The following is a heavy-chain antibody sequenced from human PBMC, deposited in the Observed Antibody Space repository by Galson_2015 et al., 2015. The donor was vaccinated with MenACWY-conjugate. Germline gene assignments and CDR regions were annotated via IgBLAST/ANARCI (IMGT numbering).Heavy chain of an antibody. D-gene: IGHD4-17*01. V-gene: IGHV3-66*01. Sequence: SLRLSCAASGFTVSSNYMSWVRQAPGKGLEWVSVTYSGGSTYYADSVKGRFTISRDNSKNTLYLQMNSLRAEDTAVYYCAGDYGDYGVDAFDIWGQGTMVTVSS. CDR3: AGDYGDYGVDAFDI. CDR2: TYSGGST. CDR1: GFTVSSNY. J-gene: IGHJ3*02.